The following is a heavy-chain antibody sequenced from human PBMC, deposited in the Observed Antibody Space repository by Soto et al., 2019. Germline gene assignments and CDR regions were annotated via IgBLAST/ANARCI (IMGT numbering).Heavy chain of an antibody. Sequence: SETLSLTCAVYGGSFSGYYWSWIRQPPGKGLEWIGEIKHSGSTNYNPSLKRRVTIPVATSKNQFSLKLSSLTAADTAVYYCARVGANDYVWGSYRRRYNWFDPWGQGTLVTVSS. D-gene: IGHD3-16*02. V-gene: IGHV4-34*01. CDR3: ARVGANDYVWGSYRRRYNWFDP. CDR1: GGSFSGYY. J-gene: IGHJ5*02. CDR2: IKHSGST.